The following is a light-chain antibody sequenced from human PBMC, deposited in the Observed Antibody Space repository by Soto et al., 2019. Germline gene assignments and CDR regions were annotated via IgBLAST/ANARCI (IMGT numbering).Light chain of an antibody. V-gene: IGKV1-5*03. J-gene: IGKJ1*01. CDR2: KAS. Sequence: DIQMTQSPSTLSASVGDRVTITCRASQSISSWLAWYQQKPGKAPKLLIYKASSLESGVPSRFSSSGSGTEFTLTISSLQPDDFATYYCQQHNSYSWTFGQGTKVEIK. CDR3: QQHNSYSWT. CDR1: QSISSW.